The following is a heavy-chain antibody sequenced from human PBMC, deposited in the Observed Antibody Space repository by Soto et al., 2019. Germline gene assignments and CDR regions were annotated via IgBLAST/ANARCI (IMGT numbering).Heavy chain of an antibody. CDR3: AHIGVSRWFDF. CDR1: GFSLSTRGVG. Sequence: SGPTLVNPTQTLTLTCTFSGFSLSTRGVGVGWIRQPPGKALEWLALIYWDDDKRYSPSLKTRLTITKDISKNQVVPTMTNMDPIDTATYSCAHIGVSRWFDFWGQGTLVTVSS. V-gene: IGHV2-5*02. D-gene: IGHD6-13*01. CDR2: IYWDDDK. J-gene: IGHJ4*02.